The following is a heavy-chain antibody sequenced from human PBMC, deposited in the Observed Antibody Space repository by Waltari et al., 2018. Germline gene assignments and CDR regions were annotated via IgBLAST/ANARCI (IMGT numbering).Heavy chain of an antibody. CDR1: GYSISSGYW. CDR2: IYYSGTI. Sequence: QVQLQESGPGLVKPSEDLSLTCTVSGYSISSGYWWGWIRQPPGKGLEWIASIYYSGTIQYNPSLGSRATISADTSKNQFSLRLTSVTAADTAVHYCANNEWGLPVSWGQGTVVTVSS. J-gene: IGHJ5*02. CDR3: ANNEWGLPVS. V-gene: IGHV4-38-2*02. D-gene: IGHD1-26*01.